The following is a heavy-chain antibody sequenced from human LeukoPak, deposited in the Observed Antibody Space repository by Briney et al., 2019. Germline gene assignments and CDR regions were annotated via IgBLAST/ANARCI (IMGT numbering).Heavy chain of an antibody. CDR3: ARDPVVVTAKQSYYYGMDV. D-gene: IGHD2-21*02. CDR2: IYSGGST. V-gene: IGHV3-66*01. Sequence: PGGSLRLSCAASGFTVSSNYMSWVRQAPGKGLEWVSVIYSGGSTYYADSVKGRFTISRDNSKNTPYLQMNSLRAEDTAVYYCARDPVVVTAKQSYYYGMDVWGQGTTVTVSS. J-gene: IGHJ6*02. CDR1: GFTVSSNY.